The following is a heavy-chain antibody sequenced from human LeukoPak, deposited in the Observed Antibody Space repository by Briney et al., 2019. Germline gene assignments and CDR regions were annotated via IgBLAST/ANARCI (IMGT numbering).Heavy chain of an antibody. CDR2: INHSGST. D-gene: IGHD1-26*01. CDR1: GGSFSGYY. CDR3: ARGHRIVGASLDY. J-gene: IGHJ4*02. Sequence: PSETLSLTCAVYGGSFSGYYWSWIRQPPGKGLEWIGEINHSGSTNYNPSLKSRVTISVDTSKNQFSLKLSSVTAADTAVYYCARGHRIVGASLDYWGQGTLVTVSS. V-gene: IGHV4-34*01.